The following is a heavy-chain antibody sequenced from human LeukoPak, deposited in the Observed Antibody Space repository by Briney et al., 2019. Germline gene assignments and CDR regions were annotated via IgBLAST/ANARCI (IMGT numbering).Heavy chain of an antibody. V-gene: IGHV4-38-2*02. CDR2: IYHSGST. Sequence: PSETLSLTCTVSAFSISSGYYWGWIRQPPGKGLEWIGSIYHSGSTFYNPSLKNRVTISVDTSKNQFSLKLNSVTAADTAVYYCAVGLVAATGYFDYWGQGTLVTVSS. D-gene: IGHD2-15*01. CDR1: AFSISSGYY. J-gene: IGHJ4*02. CDR3: AVGLVAATGYFDY.